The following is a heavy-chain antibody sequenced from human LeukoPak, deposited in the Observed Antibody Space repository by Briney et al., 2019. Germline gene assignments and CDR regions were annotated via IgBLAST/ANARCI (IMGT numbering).Heavy chain of an antibody. CDR1: EFTFSSFT. V-gene: IGHV3-21*01. Sequence: GGSLRLSCAASEFTFSSFTMNWVRQAPGKGLEWVSSIYSSGSDIYYADSVKGRFTISRDNAKNSLYLQMNSLRAEDTAVYYCARDIGSSGLDYWGQGTLVTVSS. J-gene: IGHJ4*02. CDR3: ARDIGSSGLDY. D-gene: IGHD6-13*01. CDR2: IYSSGSDI.